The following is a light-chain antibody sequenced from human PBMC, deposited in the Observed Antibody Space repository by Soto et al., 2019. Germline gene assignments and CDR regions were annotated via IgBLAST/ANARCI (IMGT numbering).Light chain of an antibody. CDR1: QSVNNNY. CDR3: QQDGHGNLPPNT. V-gene: IGKV3D-20*01. Sequence: EVVLTQSPATLSLSPGERATLSCGASQSVNNNYLAWYQHKPGLAPRLLIYDASSRATGIPDRFSGSGSGTDFTLTISRLEAEDGAVYYCQQDGHGNLPPNTVGQGTKLEIK. CDR2: DAS. J-gene: IGKJ2*01.